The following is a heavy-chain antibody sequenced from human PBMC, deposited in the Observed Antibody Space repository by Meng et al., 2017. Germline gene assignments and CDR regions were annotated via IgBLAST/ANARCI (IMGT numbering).Heavy chain of an antibody. CDR2: LTKDGSKK. CDR3: ARDFDY. J-gene: IGHJ4*02. CDR1: GFIFINNE. Sequence: GRDVSPHVRILTRHCSAYGFIFINNEMHWDTQAQGQGLEWVACLTKDGSKKYYLGSVRGRFTISRDNSKNPLYLEMNSLRSEDTALYYCARDFDYWGQGTLVTVSS. V-gene: IGHV3-30*03.